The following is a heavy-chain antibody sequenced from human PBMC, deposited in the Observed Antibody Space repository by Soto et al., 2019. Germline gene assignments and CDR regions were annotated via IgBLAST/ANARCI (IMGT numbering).Heavy chain of an antibody. V-gene: IGHV3-30-3*01. CDR3: ARAGCEGGSCYTLVGLRNGMDV. CDR2: ISYDGSNK. CDR1: GFTFSSYA. Sequence: QVQLVESGGGVVQPGRSLRLSCAASGFTFSSYAMHWVRQAPGKGLVWVAVISYDGSNKYYADSVKGRFTISRDNSKNTLYLQMNRLRAEDTAVYYSARAGCEGGSCYTLVGLRNGMDVWGEGTTVTVSS. D-gene: IGHD2-15*01. J-gene: IGHJ6*04.